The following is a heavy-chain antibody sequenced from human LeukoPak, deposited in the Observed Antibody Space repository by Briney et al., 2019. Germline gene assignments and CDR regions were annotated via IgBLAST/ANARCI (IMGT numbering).Heavy chain of an antibody. Sequence: GGSLRLSCAASGFTFRNYVVSWVRQTPGKGLEWVSAITGDGGGTNHADSVKGRFTISRDNSKNPLYLQMNSLRAEDTAVYYCAKEASSGNFVTIDCWGQGALVTVSS. CDR1: GFTFRNYV. J-gene: IGHJ4*02. D-gene: IGHD1-26*01. CDR3: AKEASSGNFVTIDC. V-gene: IGHV3-23*01. CDR2: ITGDGGGT.